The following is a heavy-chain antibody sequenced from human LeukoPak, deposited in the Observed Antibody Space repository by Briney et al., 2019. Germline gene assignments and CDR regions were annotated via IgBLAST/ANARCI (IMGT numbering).Heavy chain of an antibody. CDR2: TNYSGST. Sequence: SETLSLTCTVSGGSITTYYWTWIRQTPGKGLEWIGYTNYSGSTNYNPSLKSRVTISIDTSKKQISLKLSSVTAADTAMYYCASHSSGWSGAFDIWGQGTMVTVSS. J-gene: IGHJ3*02. CDR1: GGSITTYY. V-gene: IGHV4-59*01. D-gene: IGHD6-19*01. CDR3: ASHSSGWSGAFDI.